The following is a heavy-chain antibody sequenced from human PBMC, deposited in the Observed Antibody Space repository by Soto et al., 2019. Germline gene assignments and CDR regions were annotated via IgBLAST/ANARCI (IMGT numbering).Heavy chain of an antibody. CDR2: IYGGGYT. CDR1: GFTVSNTY. CDR3: ARGGSSGTYYAHWNFDL. V-gene: IGHV3-66*01. J-gene: IGHJ2*01. Sequence: EVQLVESGGGLVQPGGSLRLSCAASGFTVSNTYMSGVRQPPGKGLEWVSIIYGGGYTYHADSVKGRFSSSRDNSKNTLYLQMNSLRAEDTAVYYCARGGSSGTYYAHWNFDLWGRGTLVTVSS. D-gene: IGHD3-10*01.